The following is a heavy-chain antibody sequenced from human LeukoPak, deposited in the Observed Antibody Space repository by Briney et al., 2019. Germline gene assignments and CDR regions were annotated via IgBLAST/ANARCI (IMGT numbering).Heavy chain of an antibody. CDR3: ARDPSPLWQQLWNFDY. D-gene: IGHD6-13*01. CDR1: GGSISSSSYY. V-gene: IGHV4-39*07. J-gene: IGHJ4*02. Sequence: SETLSLTCTVSGGSISSSSYYWGWIRQPPGKGLEWIGSIYYSGSTYYNPSLKSRVTISVDTSKNQFSLKLSSVTAADTAVYYCARDPSPLWQQLWNFDYWGQGTLVTVSS. CDR2: IYYSGST.